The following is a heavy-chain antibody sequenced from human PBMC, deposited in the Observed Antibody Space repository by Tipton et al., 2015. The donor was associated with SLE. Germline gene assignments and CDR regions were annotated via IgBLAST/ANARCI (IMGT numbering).Heavy chain of an antibody. CDR3: ARQNRDYGSGSYYNSGNFFDS. D-gene: IGHD3-10*01. J-gene: IGHJ4*02. Sequence: TLSLTCTVSSGALSSSSYYWGWIRQPPGKGLEWIGSIYYSVSAYYNPSLKSRVTISVDTSKNQFSLKLTSVTAADTAVYYCARQNRDYGSGSYYNSGNFFDSWGQGTLVTVSS. CDR1: SGALSSSSYY. CDR2: IYYSVSA. V-gene: IGHV4-39*01.